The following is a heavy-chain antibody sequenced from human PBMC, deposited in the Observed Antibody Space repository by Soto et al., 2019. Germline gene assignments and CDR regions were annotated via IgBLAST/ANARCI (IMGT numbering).Heavy chain of an antibody. Sequence: GGSLRLSCSAPGFTFNSYAMHWVRQAPGKGLEFLSAISSYGADTYYADSVKGRFAISRDNSKNTLYLQMSSLRAEDTALYYCVKEGYMRSDWYGQFDYWGQGALVTVSS. CDR3: VKEGYMRSDWYGQFDY. J-gene: IGHJ4*02. CDR2: ISSYGADT. CDR1: GFTFNSYA. D-gene: IGHD6-19*01. V-gene: IGHV3-64D*06.